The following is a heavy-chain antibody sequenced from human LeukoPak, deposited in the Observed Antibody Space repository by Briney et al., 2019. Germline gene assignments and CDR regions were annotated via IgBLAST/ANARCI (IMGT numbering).Heavy chain of an antibody. CDR2: XXYSGST. D-gene: IGHD3-22*01. J-gene: IGHJ4*02. CDR3: XXXGSXXDTSGPKGLVTDY. Sequence: PSETLSLTCTVSGGSISSSSYYWGWIRQPPGKGLEWIGXXXYSGSTNYNPSLXSRVTISVDTSKNQFSLKLNSVTAADTAVYYXXXXGSXXDTSGPKGLVTDYWGRGTLVTVSS. V-gene: IGHV4-39*07. CDR1: GGSISSSSYY.